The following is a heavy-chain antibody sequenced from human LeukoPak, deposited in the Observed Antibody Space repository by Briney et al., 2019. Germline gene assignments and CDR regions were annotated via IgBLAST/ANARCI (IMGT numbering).Heavy chain of an antibody. D-gene: IGHD1-26*01. Sequence: GASVTVSCKASGYTFTNYGINWVRQAPGQGLEWMGWISAYNGNTNYAQKLQGRVTMTTDTSTSTAYMGLRSLRSDDTAVYYCARDLDQYSGRFGGFGHDFWGQGTLVTVSS. CDR1: GYTFTNYG. CDR3: ARDLDQYSGRFGGFGHDF. V-gene: IGHV1-18*01. CDR2: ISAYNGNT. J-gene: IGHJ4*02.